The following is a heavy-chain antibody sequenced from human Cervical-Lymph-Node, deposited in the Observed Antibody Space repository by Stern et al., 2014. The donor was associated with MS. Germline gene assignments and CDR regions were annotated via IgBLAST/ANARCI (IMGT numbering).Heavy chain of an antibody. CDR1: GYTFTSYG. CDR3: ARGLLGSENDFDI. J-gene: IGHJ3*02. CDR2: ISAYNCNP. V-gene: IGHV1-18*01. Sequence: QMQLVQSGAEVKKPGAAVKVSCKASGYTFTSYGISWVRQAPGQGLEWMGWISAYNCNPNKAQKVQGRVAMTTDTSTSTAYMELRSLRSDDTAVYYCARGLLGSENDFDIWGQGTMVTVSS. D-gene: IGHD2-15*01.